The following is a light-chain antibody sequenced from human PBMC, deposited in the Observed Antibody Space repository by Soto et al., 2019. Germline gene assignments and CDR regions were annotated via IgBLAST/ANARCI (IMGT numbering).Light chain of an antibody. Sequence: IQLTQSPSTLSGSVGDRVTITCRASQSISSWLAWYQQKPGKAPKLLIYDASSLESGVPSRFSGSGSGTEFTLTISSLQPDDFATYYCQQYNSYSRTFGQGTKV. CDR2: DAS. V-gene: IGKV1-5*01. CDR3: QQYNSYSRT. CDR1: QSISSW. J-gene: IGKJ1*01.